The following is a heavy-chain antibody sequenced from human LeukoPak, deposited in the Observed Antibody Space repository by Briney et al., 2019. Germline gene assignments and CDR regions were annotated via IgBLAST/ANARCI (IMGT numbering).Heavy chain of an antibody. CDR2: ISHSGST. D-gene: IGHD5-12*01. V-gene: IGHV4-34*01. CDR3: VGSSGSLHGMDV. Sequence: PSETLSLTCAIFGGSFSGHYWSWIRQPPGKGLEWIGEISHSGSTNYNPFLKSRVTISVDTSKNQFSLKLSSMTAADTAVYYCVGSSGSLHGMDVWGQGTTVTVSS. CDR1: GGSFSGHY. J-gene: IGHJ6*02.